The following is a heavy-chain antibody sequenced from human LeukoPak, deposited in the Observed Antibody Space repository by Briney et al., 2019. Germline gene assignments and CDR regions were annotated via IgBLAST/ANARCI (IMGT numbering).Heavy chain of an antibody. J-gene: IGHJ4*02. CDR2: IYHSGST. CDR1: GGSISSGGYS. Sequence: SETLSLTCAVFGGSISSGGYSWSWIRQPPGKGLEWIGYIYHSGSTYYNPSLKSRVTISVDTSKNQFSLKLSSVTAADTAVYYCAREDYYDSSGYFDYWGQGTLVTVSS. V-gene: IGHV4-30-2*05. D-gene: IGHD3-22*01. CDR3: AREDYYDSSGYFDY.